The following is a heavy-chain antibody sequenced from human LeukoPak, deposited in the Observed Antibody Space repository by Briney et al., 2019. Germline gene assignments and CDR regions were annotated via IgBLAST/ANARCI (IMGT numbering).Heavy chain of an antibody. CDR1: GGSISSYY. D-gene: IGHD6-6*01. V-gene: IGHV4-59*01. J-gene: IGHJ6*03. Sequence: SETLSLTCTVSGGSISSYYWSWIRQPPGRGLEWIGCIYYSGSTNYNPSLKSRVTISVDTSKNQFSLKLSSVTAADTAVYYCARVYSSSSNDMDVWGKGTTVTVSS. CDR3: ARVYSSSSNDMDV. CDR2: IYYSGST.